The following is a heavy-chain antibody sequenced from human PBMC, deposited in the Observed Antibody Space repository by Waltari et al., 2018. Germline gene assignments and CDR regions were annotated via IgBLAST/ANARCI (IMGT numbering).Heavy chain of an antibody. D-gene: IGHD3-10*01. CDR2: MNPNSGNT. CDR3: ARGQGDYGSGSYSSAVDY. J-gene: IGHJ4*02. CDR1: YD. Sequence: YDINWVRQATGQGLEWMGWMNPNSGNTGYAQKFQGRVTMTRNTSISTAYMELSSLRSEDTAVYYCARGQGDYGSGSYSSAVDYWGQGTLVTVSS. V-gene: IGHV1-8*01.